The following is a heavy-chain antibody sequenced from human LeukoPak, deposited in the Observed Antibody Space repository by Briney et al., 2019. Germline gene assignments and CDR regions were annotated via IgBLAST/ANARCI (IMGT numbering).Heavy chain of an antibody. Sequence: PGGSLRLSCAASGFTFSDYSMNWVRQAPGKGLEWVSYISSGSSTIYYADSVKGRFTISRDNAKKSLYLQMNSLRAEDTAVYYCARDPGAWGSLDYWGQGTLVTVSS. V-gene: IGHV3-48*04. CDR1: GFTFSDYS. D-gene: IGHD3-16*01. J-gene: IGHJ4*02. CDR3: ARDPGAWGSLDY. CDR2: ISSGSSTI.